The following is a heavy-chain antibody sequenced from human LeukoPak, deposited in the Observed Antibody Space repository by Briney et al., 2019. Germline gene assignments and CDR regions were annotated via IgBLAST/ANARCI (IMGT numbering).Heavy chain of an antibody. CDR3: ARSVLLLFGDPTPTLDY. V-gene: IGHV1-3*01. Sequence: GASVKVSCKASGYTFTSYAMHWVRQAPGPGLEWMGWINAGNGNTKYSQKFQGRVTITRDTSASTAYMELSSLRSEDTAVYYCARSVLLLFGDPTPTLDYWGQGTLVTVSS. CDR1: GYTFTSYA. J-gene: IGHJ4*02. CDR2: INAGNGNT. D-gene: IGHD3-10*01.